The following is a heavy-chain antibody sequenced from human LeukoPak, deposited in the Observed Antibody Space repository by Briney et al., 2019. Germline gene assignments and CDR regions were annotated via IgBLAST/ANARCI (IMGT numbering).Heavy chain of an antibody. CDR1: GFSINDFY. Sequence: SETLSLTCTVPGFSINDFYWTWIRQSPGNGLEWIGYIYYDGSTDYNPSLKSRVTMSIDTSRSQFSLKLNSVTAADTAVYYCTKVGLSGLFDYWGQGALVTVSS. CDR3: TKVGLSGLFDY. J-gene: IGHJ4*02. V-gene: IGHV4-59*01. D-gene: IGHD3-10*01. CDR2: IYYDGST.